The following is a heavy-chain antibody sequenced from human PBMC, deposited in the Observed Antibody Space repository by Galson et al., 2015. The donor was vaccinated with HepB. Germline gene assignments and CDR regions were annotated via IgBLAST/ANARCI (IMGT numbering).Heavy chain of an antibody. CDR1: GFTVTKNY. J-gene: IGHJ6*02. CDR3: ASIPRWIYNLDV. D-gene: IGHD5-24*01. V-gene: IGHV3-66*01. Sequence: SLRLSCAASGFTVTKNYMSWVRQAPGKGLEWVSVIFTGGTTYYAASVKGRFTISRDNSKNALYLQMNSLRDEDTAVYYCASIPRWIYNLDVWGQGTTVTVSS. CDR2: IFTGGTT.